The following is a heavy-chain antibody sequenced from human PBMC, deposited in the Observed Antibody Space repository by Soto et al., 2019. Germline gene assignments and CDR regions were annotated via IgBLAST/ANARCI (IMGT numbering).Heavy chain of an antibody. V-gene: IGHV3-30*18. CDR3: AKDRRGPADPTGFSIWSHSVHYYGLDV. CDR2: ISYDGSNK. CDR1: GITFRSYG. Sequence: QVQLVESGGGVVRPGRSLRLSCAASGITFRSYGMHWVRQAPGKGLAWVALISYDGSNKYYAASVKGRITISRDNPGNTLYLQMNGLRAEDTAVYYCAKDRRGPADPTGFSIWSHSVHYYGLDVWGQGTTVTVSS. D-gene: IGHD2-8*02. J-gene: IGHJ6*02.